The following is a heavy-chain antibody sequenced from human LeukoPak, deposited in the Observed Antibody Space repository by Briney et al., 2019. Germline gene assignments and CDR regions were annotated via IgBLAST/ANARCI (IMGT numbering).Heavy chain of an antibody. V-gene: IGHV3-48*03. D-gene: IGHD3-22*01. Sequence: GGSLRLSCAASGFTFSSYEMNWVRQAPGKGLEWVSYISSSGSTIYYADSVKGRFTISRDNAKNSLYLQMNSLRAEDTAVYYCARGCYYDSSGYSLDQHWGQGTLVTVSS. CDR1: GFTFSSYE. J-gene: IGHJ1*01. CDR2: ISSSGSTI. CDR3: ARGCYYDSSGYSLDQH.